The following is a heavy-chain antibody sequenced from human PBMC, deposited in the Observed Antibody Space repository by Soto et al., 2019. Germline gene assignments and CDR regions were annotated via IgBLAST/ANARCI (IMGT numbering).Heavy chain of an antibody. CDR2: MSFDGSNE. CDR3: AKDAAVAFDI. D-gene: IGHD2-15*01. CDR1: GFTFSNYG. V-gene: IGHV3-30*18. J-gene: IGHJ3*02. Sequence: QVPLVESGGGVVQPGRSLRLSCAASGFTFSNYGMHWVRQAPGKGLEWLAVMSFDGSNEYYADSVQGRLTISRDNSKNTLYLQMNSLRTEDTAVYHCAKDAAVAFDIWGQGTMVTVSS.